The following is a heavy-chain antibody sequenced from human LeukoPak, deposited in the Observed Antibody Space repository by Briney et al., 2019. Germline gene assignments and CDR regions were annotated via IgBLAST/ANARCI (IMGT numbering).Heavy chain of an antibody. V-gene: IGHV4-31*03. J-gene: IGHJ4*02. CDR2: IYYSGST. Sequence: SETLSLTCTVSGGSISSGGYYWSWIRQHPGKGLEWIGYIYYSGSTYYNPSLKSRVTISVDTSKNQFSLKLSSVTAADTAVYYCARAVLSYYGSGSYYNVVGAAYYFDYWGQGTLVTVSS. CDR3: ARAVLSYYGSGSYYNVVGAAYYFDY. CDR1: GGSISSGGYY. D-gene: IGHD3-10*01.